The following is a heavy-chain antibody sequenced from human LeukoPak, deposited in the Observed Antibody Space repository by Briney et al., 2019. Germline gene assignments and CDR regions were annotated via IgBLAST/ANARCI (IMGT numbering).Heavy chain of an antibody. J-gene: IGHJ4*02. Sequence: ASVKVSCKASGYTFTGYYMHWVRQAPGQGLEWMGWINPNSGGTNYAQKFQGRVTMTRDTSISTAYMELSRLKSDDTAVYYCASSTGSYSPFDYWGQGTLVTVSS. CDR2: INPNSGGT. CDR1: GYTFTGYY. D-gene: IGHD1-26*01. V-gene: IGHV1-2*02. CDR3: ASSTGSYSPFDY.